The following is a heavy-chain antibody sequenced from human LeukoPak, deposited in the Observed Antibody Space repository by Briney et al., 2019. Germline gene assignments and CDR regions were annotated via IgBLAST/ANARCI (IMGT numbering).Heavy chain of an antibody. J-gene: IGHJ3*02. Sequence: GGSLRLSCATSGFTFRSYTMTWVRQAPGKGLEWVSLISGSGDSTYYADSVKGRFTISRDNAKNSLYLQMNSLRAEDTAVYYCARDSQWELLTWSAFDIWGQGTMVTVSS. V-gene: IGHV3-21*01. D-gene: IGHD1-26*01. CDR3: ARDSQWELLTWSAFDI. CDR2: ISGSGDST. CDR1: GFTFRSYT.